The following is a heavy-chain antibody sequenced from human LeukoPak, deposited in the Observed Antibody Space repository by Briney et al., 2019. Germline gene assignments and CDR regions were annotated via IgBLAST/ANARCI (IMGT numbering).Heavy chain of an antibody. CDR1: GGSISSGGYY. V-gene: IGHV4-31*03. Sequence: SETLSLTCTVSGGSISSGGYYWSWIRQHPGKGLEWIGYIYYSGSTYYNPSLKSRVTMSVDTSKNQFSLKLSSVTAADTAVYYCAREGRWGSSGQWDDAFDIWGQGTMVTVSS. J-gene: IGHJ3*02. CDR3: AREGRWGSSGQWDDAFDI. D-gene: IGHD3-22*01. CDR2: IYYSGST.